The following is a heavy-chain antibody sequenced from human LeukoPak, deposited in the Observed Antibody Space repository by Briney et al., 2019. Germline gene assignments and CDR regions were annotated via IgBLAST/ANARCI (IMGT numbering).Heavy chain of an antibody. CDR1: GFAFSSYS. Sequence: GGSLRLSCAASGFAFSSYSMNWVRQAPGKGLEWVSSISSSSSYIYYADSVKGRFTISRDNAKNSLYLQMNSLRAEDTAVYYCARGYCSGGSCYDYWGQGTLVTVSS. J-gene: IGHJ4*02. CDR3: ARGYCSGGSCYDY. D-gene: IGHD2-15*01. CDR2: ISSSSSYI. V-gene: IGHV3-21*01.